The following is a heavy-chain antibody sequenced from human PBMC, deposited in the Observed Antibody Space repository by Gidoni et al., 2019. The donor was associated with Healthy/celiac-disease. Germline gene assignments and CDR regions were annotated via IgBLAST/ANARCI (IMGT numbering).Heavy chain of an antibody. D-gene: IGHD4-4*01. Sequence: QVQLVESGGGVVQPGRSLRLSCAASGFTFSSYGMHWVRQAPGKGLEWVAVISYDGSNKYYADSVKGRFTISRDNSKNTLYLQMNSLRAEDTAVYYCAKDRASSNPTYYYYYGMDVWGQGTTVTVSS. CDR3: AKDRASSNPTYYYYYGMDV. CDR1: GFTFSSYG. V-gene: IGHV3-30*18. J-gene: IGHJ6*02. CDR2: ISYDGSNK.